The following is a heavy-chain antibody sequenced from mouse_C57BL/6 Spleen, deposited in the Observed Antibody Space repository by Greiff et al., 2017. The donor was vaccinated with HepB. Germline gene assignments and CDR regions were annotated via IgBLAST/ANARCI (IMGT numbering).Heavy chain of an antibody. CDR2: IWSGEST. D-gene: IGHD3-3*01. CDR3: ARRGVDRGCTMGY. CDR1: GFSFTSYG. Sequence: QVQLQQSGPGLVQPSQSLFITCTVSGFSFTSYGVHWVRQSPGKGLEWLGVIWSGESTDYNAAFISRLSISKDNSKGQVYFKMKSLQADDIAICYCARRGVDRGCTMGYWGKGTTVTVTS. V-gene: IGHV2-2*01. J-gene: IGHJ4*01.